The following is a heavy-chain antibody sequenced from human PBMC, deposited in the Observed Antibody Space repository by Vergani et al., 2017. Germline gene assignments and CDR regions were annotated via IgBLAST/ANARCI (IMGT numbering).Heavy chain of an antibody. CDR2: IWYDGSNK. Sequence: QVQLVESGGGVVQPGRSLRLSCAASGFTFSSYGMHWVRQAPGKGLEWVAVIWYDGSNKYYADSVKGRFTISRDNSKNTLYLQMNSLRAEDTAVYYCAREGPQLETGTTLLPFFSDYWGQGTLVTVSS. CDR3: AREGPQLETGTTLLPFFSDY. D-gene: IGHD1-7*01. V-gene: IGHV3-33*01. J-gene: IGHJ4*02. CDR1: GFTFSSYG.